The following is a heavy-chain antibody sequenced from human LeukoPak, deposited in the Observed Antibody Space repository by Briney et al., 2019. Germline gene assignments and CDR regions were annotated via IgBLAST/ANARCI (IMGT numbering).Heavy chain of an antibody. J-gene: IGHJ4*02. V-gene: IGHV1-2*02. CDR1: GYTFSDYY. CDR3: ARGGRGIAAAVADY. CDR2: INPNSGGT. D-gene: IGHD6-13*01. Sequence: VASVKVSCKTSGYTFSDYYLHWVRQAPGQGLEWMGWINPNSGGTNYAQKFQGRVTMTRDTSISTAYMELSRLRSDDTAVYYCARGGRGIAAAVADYWGQGALVTVSS.